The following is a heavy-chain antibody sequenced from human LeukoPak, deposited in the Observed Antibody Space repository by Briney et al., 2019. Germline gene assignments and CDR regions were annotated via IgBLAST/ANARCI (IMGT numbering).Heavy chain of an antibody. Sequence: GGSLRLSCAASGFTVSSNYMSWVRQAPGKGLEWVSVIYSGGSTYYADSVKGRFTISRDNSKNTLYLQMNSLRAEDTAVYYCAKVYDFWSGYYYFDYWGQGTLVTVSS. CDR2: IYSGGST. D-gene: IGHD3-3*01. CDR3: AKVYDFWSGYYYFDY. V-gene: IGHV3-66*01. CDR1: GFTVSSNY. J-gene: IGHJ4*02.